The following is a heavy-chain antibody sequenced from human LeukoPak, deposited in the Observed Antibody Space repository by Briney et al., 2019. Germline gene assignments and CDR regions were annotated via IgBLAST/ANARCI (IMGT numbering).Heavy chain of an antibody. CDR2: ISGRSSTI. Sequence: GGSLRLSCAASAFTFSDYSMNWVRQGPGTGLEWVSYISGRSSTIYYADSVKGRFTISRDNAKSSMYLQMNSLRAEDTAVYYCARDRLKSGSYYFDYWGQGTLVTVSS. CDR3: ARDRLKSGSYYFDY. J-gene: IGHJ4*02. V-gene: IGHV3-48*01. CDR1: AFTFSDYS. D-gene: IGHD1-26*01.